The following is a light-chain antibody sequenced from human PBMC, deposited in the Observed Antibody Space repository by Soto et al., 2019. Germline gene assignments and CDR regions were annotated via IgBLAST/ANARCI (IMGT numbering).Light chain of an antibody. CDR3: QQYNSYWT. CDR2: KAS. Sequence: DIQMTQAPSTPSASVGDRVTINFRASQSISSWLAWYQQKPGKAPKLLIYKASSLESGVPSRFSGSGSGTEFTLTISSLQPDDFATYYCQQYNSYWTFGQGTKVEIK. CDR1: QSISSW. V-gene: IGKV1-5*03. J-gene: IGKJ1*01.